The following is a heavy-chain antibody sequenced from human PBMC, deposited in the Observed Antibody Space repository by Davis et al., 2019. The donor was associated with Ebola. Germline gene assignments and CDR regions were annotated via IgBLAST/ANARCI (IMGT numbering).Heavy chain of an antibody. V-gene: IGHV3-11*01. CDR2: ISSSGSTI. CDR3: ARGLYPDTAMGLDY. Sequence: GESLKISCAASGFTFSDYYMSWIRQAPGKGLEWVSYISSSGSTIYYADSVKGRFTISRDNAKNSLYLQMNSLRAEDTAVYYCARGLYPDTAMGLDYWGQGTLVTVSS. J-gene: IGHJ4*02. D-gene: IGHD5-18*01. CDR1: GFTFSDYY.